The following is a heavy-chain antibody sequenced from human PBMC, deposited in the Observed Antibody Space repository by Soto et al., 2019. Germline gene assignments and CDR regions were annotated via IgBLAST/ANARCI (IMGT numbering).Heavy chain of an antibody. V-gene: IGHV4-30-4*01. CDR1: GGSISSGDYY. CDR2: IYYSGST. Sequence: SETLSLTCTVSGGSISSGDYYWSWIRQPPGKGLEWIGYIYYSGSTYYNPSLKSRVTISVDTSKNQFSLKLSSVTAADMAVYYCASWSSNDYGDYGGMNVWGQGTTATVSS. J-gene: IGHJ6*02. D-gene: IGHD4-17*01. CDR3: ASWSSNDYGDYGGMNV.